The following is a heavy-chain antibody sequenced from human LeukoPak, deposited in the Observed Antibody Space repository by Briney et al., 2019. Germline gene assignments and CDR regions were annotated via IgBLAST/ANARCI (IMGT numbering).Heavy chain of an antibody. CDR2: ISGTGTSS. CDR1: GFTFSDYA. CDR3: ARDNPDYSNNWWFDP. D-gene: IGHD4-11*01. V-gene: IGHV3-23*01. J-gene: IGHJ5*02. Sequence: GGSLRLSCTASGFTFSDYAIAWVRQAPGKGLEWVSSISGTGTSSNYADSVKGRFTISRDNSNSTLWLQMNSLRAEDTAVYYCARDNPDYSNNWWFDPWGQGTLVTVSS.